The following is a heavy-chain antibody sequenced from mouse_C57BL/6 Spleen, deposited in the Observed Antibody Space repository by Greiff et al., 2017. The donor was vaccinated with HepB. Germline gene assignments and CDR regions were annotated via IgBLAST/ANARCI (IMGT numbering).Heavy chain of an antibody. CDR1: GFTFSDYG. CDR3: ARPYDGYPYYAMDY. D-gene: IGHD2-3*01. CDR2: ISSGSSTI. V-gene: IGHV5-17*01. Sequence: EVKLMESGGGLVKPGGSLKLSCAASGFTFSDYGMHWVRQAPEKGLEWVAYISSGSSTIYYADTVKGRFTISRDNAKNTLFLQMTSLRSEDTAMYYCARPYDGYPYYAMDYWGQGTSVTVSS. J-gene: IGHJ4*01.